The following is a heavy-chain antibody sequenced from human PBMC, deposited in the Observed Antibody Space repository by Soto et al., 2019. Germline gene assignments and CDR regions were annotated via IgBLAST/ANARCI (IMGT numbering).Heavy chain of an antibody. CDR2: IIPIFGTA. D-gene: IGHD6-13*01. Sequence: SVKVSCKASGGTFSSYAISWVRQAPGQGLEWMGGIIPIFGTANYAQKFQGRVTITADESTSTAYMELSSLRSEDTAVYYCARDAGYSSSWYRAEPVYWGQGTLVTVSS. V-gene: IGHV1-69*13. CDR3: ARDAGYSSSWYRAEPVY. J-gene: IGHJ4*02. CDR1: GGTFSSYA.